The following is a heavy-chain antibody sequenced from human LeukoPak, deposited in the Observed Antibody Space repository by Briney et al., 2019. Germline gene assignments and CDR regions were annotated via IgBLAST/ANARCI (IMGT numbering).Heavy chain of an antibody. Sequence: SVKVSCKASGGTFSSYAISWLRQAPGQGLDWMGGIIPIFGAANYAQKFQGRVTITTDESTSTAYMELSSLRSEDTAVYYCARGPTVALDYWGQGTLVTVSS. CDR1: GGTFSSYA. V-gene: IGHV1-69*05. CDR2: IIPIFGAA. J-gene: IGHJ4*02. D-gene: IGHD6-19*01. CDR3: ARGPTVALDY.